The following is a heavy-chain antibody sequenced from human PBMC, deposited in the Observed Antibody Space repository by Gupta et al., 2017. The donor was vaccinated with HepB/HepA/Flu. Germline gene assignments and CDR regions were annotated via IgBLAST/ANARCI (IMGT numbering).Heavy chain of an antibody. CDR1: GFIFSSYA. CDR3: AKGAGVTMVRGVIEQGPGDY. CDR2: ISGSGGST. J-gene: IGHJ4*02. Sequence: EVQLLESGGGLVQPGGSLRLSCAASGFIFSSYAMSWVRQAPGKGLEWVSAISGSGGSTYYADSVKGRFTISRDNSKNTLYLQMNSLRAEDTAVYYCAKGAGVTMVRGVIEQGPGDYWGQGTLVTVSS. D-gene: IGHD3-10*01. V-gene: IGHV3-23*01.